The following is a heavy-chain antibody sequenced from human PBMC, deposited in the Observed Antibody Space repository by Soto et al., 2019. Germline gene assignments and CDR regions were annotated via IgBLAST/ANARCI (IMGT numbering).Heavy chain of an antibody. V-gene: IGHV4-59*01. CDR1: GGSISSYY. D-gene: IGHD5-12*01. Sequence: SETLSLTCTVSGGSISSYYWSWTRQPPGKGLEWIGYIYYSGITNYNPSLKSRVTISVDRSKNQFSLKLSSVTAADTAVYYCTRDSYDHPPNDYWAQGTLVTVSS. CDR3: TRDSYDHPPNDY. J-gene: IGHJ4*02. CDR2: IYYSGIT.